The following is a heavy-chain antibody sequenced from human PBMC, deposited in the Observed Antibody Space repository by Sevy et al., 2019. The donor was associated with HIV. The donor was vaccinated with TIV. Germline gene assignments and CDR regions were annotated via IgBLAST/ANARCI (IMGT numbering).Heavy chain of an antibody. J-gene: IGHJ4*02. V-gene: IGHV3-23*01. D-gene: IGHD6-19*01. CDR3: AKAGVRVGGTFDLFYFDY. Sequence: GGSLRLSCAASGFTFSTYAMSWVRQAPGKGLEWVSGISGSGATTYYADSVKGRFTISRDNSKNTLYLQMNSLTAEDTAVYYCAKAGVRVGGTFDLFYFDYWGQGTLVTVSS. CDR1: GFTFSTYA. CDR2: ISGSGATT.